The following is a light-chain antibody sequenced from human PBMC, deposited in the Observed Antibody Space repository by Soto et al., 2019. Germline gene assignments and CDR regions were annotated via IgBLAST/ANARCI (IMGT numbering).Light chain of an antibody. V-gene: IGLV2-8*01. CDR2: EVS. CDR3: SSFAGNNNLV. Sequence: QSALTQPHSASGSPGQSVTISCTGTSSDVGGYNYVSWYQQHPGKAPKLMISEVSKRPSGVPYRFSGSKSRNTASLTVSGLQAEDEADYYCSSFAGNNNLVFGGGTKLTVL. J-gene: IGLJ2*01. CDR1: SSDVGGYNY.